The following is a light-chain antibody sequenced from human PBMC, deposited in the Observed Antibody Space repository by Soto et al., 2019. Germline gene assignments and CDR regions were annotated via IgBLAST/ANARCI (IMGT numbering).Light chain of an antibody. J-gene: IGKJ2*01. V-gene: IGKV3-15*01. CDR3: QHRTSRYT. CDR1: QSVRSY. Sequence: EIVMTQSPATLSVSPGERATLSCGASQSVRSYLAWYQQKPGQAPRLLIHGASIRAPGIPARFSGRGSGTDFTLTISSLQPEDFAVYYCQHRTSRYTFGQGTKVDIK. CDR2: GAS.